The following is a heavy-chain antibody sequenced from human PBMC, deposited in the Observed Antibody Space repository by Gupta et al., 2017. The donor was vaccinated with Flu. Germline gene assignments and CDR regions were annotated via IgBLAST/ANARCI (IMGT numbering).Heavy chain of an antibody. CDR3: TKGDATFEY. V-gene: IGHV3-23*01. J-gene: IGHJ4*02. D-gene: IGHD2-15*01. Sequence: SGRGGSTYYADPVKGLFTISRDNSKNTRYRQMNSLRADDTSIYYFTKGDATFEYWGQGTLVTVSA. CDR2: SGRGGST.